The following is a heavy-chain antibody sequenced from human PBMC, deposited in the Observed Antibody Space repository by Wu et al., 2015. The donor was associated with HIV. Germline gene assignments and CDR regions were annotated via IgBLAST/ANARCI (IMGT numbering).Heavy chain of an antibody. CDR2: IVPFSGTT. J-gene: IGHJ6*02. D-gene: IGHD5-12*01. V-gene: IGHV1-69*13. Sequence: QVHLVQSGAEVKKPGSSVKVSCQASGGTFNTYGISWVRQVPGQGPEWMGRIVPFSGTTIYAQKFQGRVTIAADDSTSTAYMELNNLTSDDTAVYYCARNPGYSGYDPSTAYYYYGMDVWGQGTTVTVSS. CDR3: ARNPGYSGYDPSTAYYYYGMDV. CDR1: GGTFNTYG.